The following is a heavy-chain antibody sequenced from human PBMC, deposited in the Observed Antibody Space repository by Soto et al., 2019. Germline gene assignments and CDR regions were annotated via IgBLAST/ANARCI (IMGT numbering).Heavy chain of an antibody. D-gene: IGHD6-19*01. V-gene: IGHV4-34*01. CDR1: GGSFSGYY. CDR2: INHSGST. CDR3: ARGRIMYRSGWYVGSWFDP. Sequence: SETLSLTCAVYGGSFSGYYWSWIRQPPGKGLEWIGEINHSGSTNYNPSLKSRVTISVDTSKNQFSLKLSSVTAADTAVDYCARGRIMYRSGWYVGSWFDPWGQGTLVTVSA. J-gene: IGHJ5*02.